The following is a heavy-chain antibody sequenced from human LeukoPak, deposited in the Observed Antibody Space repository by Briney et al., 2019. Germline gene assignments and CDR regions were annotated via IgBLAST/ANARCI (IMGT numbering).Heavy chain of an antibody. V-gene: IGHV4-59*01. D-gene: IGHD3-22*01. CDR3: ARGPGGDSSGYYYGEYFQH. J-gene: IGHJ1*01. CDR1: GGSISSYY. Sequence: PSETLSLTCTVSGGSISSYYWSWIRQPPGKGLEWIGYIYYSGSTNYNPSLKSRVTISVDTSKNQFSLKLSSVTVADTAVYYCARGPGGDSSGYYYGEYFQHWGQGTLVTVSS. CDR2: IYYSGST.